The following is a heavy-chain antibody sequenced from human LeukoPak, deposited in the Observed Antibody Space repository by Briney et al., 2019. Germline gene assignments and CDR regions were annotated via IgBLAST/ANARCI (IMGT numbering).Heavy chain of an antibody. Sequence: PSETLSLTCTVSGGSISSYYWSWIRQPPGKGLEWIGYIYSSGSTYYNPSLKSRVIISVDTSKNQFSLKLSSVTAADTAVYYCARAYGYSTGWYLSDWGQGTLVTVSS. J-gene: IGHJ4*02. CDR1: GGSISSYY. CDR2: IYSSGST. CDR3: ARAYGYSTGWYLSD. D-gene: IGHD6-19*01. V-gene: IGHV4-4*09.